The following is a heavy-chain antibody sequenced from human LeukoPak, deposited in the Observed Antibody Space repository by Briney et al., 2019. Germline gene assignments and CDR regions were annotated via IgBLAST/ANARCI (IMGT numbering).Heavy chain of an antibody. CDR3: ASARTKAFMDV. J-gene: IGHJ6*04. CDR1: GGSISSYY. Sequence: NPSETLSLTCTVSGGSISSYYWSWIRQPAGKGPEWIGRIYTSGSTNYNPSLKSRVTMSVDTSKNQFSLKLSSVTAADTAVYYCASARTKAFMDVWGKRTTVTVSS. CDR2: IYTSGST. D-gene: IGHD2-2*01. V-gene: IGHV4-4*07.